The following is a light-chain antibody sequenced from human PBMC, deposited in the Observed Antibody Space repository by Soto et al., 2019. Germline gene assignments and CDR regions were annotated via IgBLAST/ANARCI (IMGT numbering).Light chain of an antibody. J-gene: IGKJ1*01. CDR2: GAS. CDR1: QSVSSSY. V-gene: IGKV3-20*01. Sequence: ESVLTQSPGTLSLSPGERATLSCRASQSVSSSYLAWYQQKPGQAPRLLIYGASSRATGIPDRFSGSGSGTDFTLTISRLEPEDFALNYCQQYGSSPWTFGQGTKVEIK. CDR3: QQYGSSPWT.